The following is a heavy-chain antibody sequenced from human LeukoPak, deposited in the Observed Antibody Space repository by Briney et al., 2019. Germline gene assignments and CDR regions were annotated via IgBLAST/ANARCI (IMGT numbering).Heavy chain of an antibody. CDR2: VKQDGSEK. J-gene: IGHJ4*02. CDR3: ARDLEDCSSTSCYTVTYSDFDY. D-gene: IGHD2-2*02. Sequence: GGSLRLSCAASGFTFSNFGMHWVRQAPGKGLEWVANVKQDGSEKYYVDSVKGRFTISRDNAKNSLYLQMNSLRAEDTAVYYCARDLEDCSSTSCYTVTYSDFDYWGQGTLVTVSS. CDR1: GFTFSNFG. V-gene: IGHV3-7*01.